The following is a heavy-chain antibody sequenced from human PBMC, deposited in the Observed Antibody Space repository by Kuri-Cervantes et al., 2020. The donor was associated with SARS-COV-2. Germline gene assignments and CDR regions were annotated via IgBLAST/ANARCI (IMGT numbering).Heavy chain of an antibody. V-gene: IGHV3-21*01. CDR1: GFTFSSYS. J-gene: IGHJ6*02. Sequence: ETLSLTCAASGFTFSSYSMNWVRQAPGKGLEWVSSISSSSSYIYYADSVKGRFTISRDNAKNSLYLRMNSLRAEDTAVYYCARDRDGYSSSWYGGYYYGMDVWGQGTTVTVSS. D-gene: IGHD6-13*01. CDR3: ARDRDGYSSSWYGGYYYGMDV. CDR2: ISSSSSYI.